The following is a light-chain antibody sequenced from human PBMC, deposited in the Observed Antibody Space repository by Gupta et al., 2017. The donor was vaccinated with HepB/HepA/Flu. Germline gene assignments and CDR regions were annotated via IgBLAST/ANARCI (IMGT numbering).Light chain of an antibody. CDR3: CQYNRWSPLT. CDR1: QSIYSN. V-gene: IGKV3-15*01. J-gene: IGKJ1*01. CDR2: AAA. Sequence: EIVMTQSPATLSVSPGERATLSCRASQSIYSNLAWYQQKTGQAPRLLIYAAATRVSGILARCFGGGSGTEVSLTIISLQSDEFAVSYCCQYNRWSPLTFGRGTKVEAK.